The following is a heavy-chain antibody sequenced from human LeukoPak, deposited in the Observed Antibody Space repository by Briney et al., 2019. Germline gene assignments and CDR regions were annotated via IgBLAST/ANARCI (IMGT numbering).Heavy chain of an antibody. D-gene: IGHD2-15*01. J-gene: IGHJ5*02. V-gene: IGHV4-59*01. CDR3: ASLSEYCSAGSCYLGWFDP. Sequence: SETLSLTCTVSGGSISSYYWSWIRQPPGKGLEWIGYMYYSGSTNYNPSLESRVTMSVDTSKNQFSLKLNSVTAADTAVYYCASLSEYCSAGSCYLGWFDPWGQGTLVTVSS. CDR1: GGSISSYY. CDR2: MYYSGST.